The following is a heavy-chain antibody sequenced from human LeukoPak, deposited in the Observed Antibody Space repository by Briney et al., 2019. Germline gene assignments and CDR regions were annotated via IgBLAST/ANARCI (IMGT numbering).Heavy chain of an antibody. D-gene: IGHD3-9*01. CDR3: SRLHPTGYPAFDI. Sequence: PGGSLRLSCTASGFTFGDYAMNWVRQAPGKGLKWVGFIRTRPYGATTEYAASVKGRFSISRDDSKTIAYLQMNSLKTEDTAVYYCSRLHPTGYPAFDIWGQGTMVTVSS. V-gene: IGHV3-49*04. CDR1: GFTFGDYA. CDR2: IRTRPYGATT. J-gene: IGHJ3*02.